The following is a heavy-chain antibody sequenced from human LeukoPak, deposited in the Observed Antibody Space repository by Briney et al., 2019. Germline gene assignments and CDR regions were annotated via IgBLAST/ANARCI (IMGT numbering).Heavy chain of an antibody. CDR3: ASNYYGSGSYDSPLDYYGMDV. CDR1: GFTFSSYS. J-gene: IGHJ6*02. D-gene: IGHD3-10*01. Sequence: PAGSLRLSCAASGFTFSSYSMNWVRQAPGKGLEWVSSISSSSSYIYYADSVKGRFTISRDNAKNSLYLQMNSLRAEDTAVYYCASNYYGSGSYDSPLDYYGMDVWGQGTTVTVSS. V-gene: IGHV3-21*01. CDR2: ISSSSSYI.